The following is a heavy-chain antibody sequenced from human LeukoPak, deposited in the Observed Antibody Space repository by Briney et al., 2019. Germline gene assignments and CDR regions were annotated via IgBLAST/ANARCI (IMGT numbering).Heavy chain of an antibody. V-gene: IGHV3-23*01. CDR2: ISGSGDST. Sequence: PGGSLRLSCAASGFTFSSYAMIWVRQAPGKGLEWLSAISGSGDSTYYADPVKGRFTISRDNSKNTLYLQINSLRADGTAVYYCAKQFSSAVGSAVDCWGQGTLVTVSS. CDR3: AKQFSSAVGSAVDC. J-gene: IGHJ4*02. D-gene: IGHD2-15*01. CDR1: GFTFSSYA.